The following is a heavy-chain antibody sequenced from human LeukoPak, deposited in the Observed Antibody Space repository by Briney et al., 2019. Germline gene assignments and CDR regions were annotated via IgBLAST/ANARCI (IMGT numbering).Heavy chain of an antibody. CDR1: GFXFSSYE. J-gene: IGHJ4*02. V-gene: IGHV3-48*03. D-gene: IGHD6-13*01. CDR2: ISAGGSTI. CDR3: ARDSGGSSGWYYFDY. Sequence: PGGSLRLSCAASGFXFSSYEINWVRQAPGQGLEWVSYISAGGSTIYYANSVKGRFTISRDNAKNSLYLQMNSLRDEDTAVYYCARDSGGSSGWYYFDYWGQGTLVTVSS.